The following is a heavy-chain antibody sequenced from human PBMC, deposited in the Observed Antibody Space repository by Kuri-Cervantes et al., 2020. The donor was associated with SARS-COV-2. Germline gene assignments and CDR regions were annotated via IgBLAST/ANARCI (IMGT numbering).Heavy chain of an antibody. CDR3: ARGYRAATLRGAFDI. CDR1: GFTFSSYA. D-gene: IGHD2-15*01. CDR2: ISGSGGST. V-gene: IGHV3-23*01. J-gene: IGHJ3*02. Sequence: GESLKISCAASGFTFSSYAMSWVRQAPGKGLEWVSAISGSGGSTYYADSVKGRFTISRHNSKNTLYLQMNSLRAEDTAVYYCARGYRAATLRGAFDIWGQGTMVTVSS.